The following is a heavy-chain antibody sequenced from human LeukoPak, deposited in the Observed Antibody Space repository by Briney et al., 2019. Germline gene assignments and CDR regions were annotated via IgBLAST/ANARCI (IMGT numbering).Heavy chain of an antibody. CDR2: ISAYNGNT. CDR1: GYTFTSYG. D-gene: IGHD3/OR15-3a*01. J-gene: IGHJ5*02. Sequence: ASVKVSCKASGYTFTSYGISWVRQAPGQGLEWMGWISAYNGNTNYAQKLQGRVNMTTDTSTSTAYMELRSLRSDDTAVYYCARLRFGLNWFDPWGQGTLVTVSS. V-gene: IGHV1-18*01. CDR3: ARLRFGLNWFDP.